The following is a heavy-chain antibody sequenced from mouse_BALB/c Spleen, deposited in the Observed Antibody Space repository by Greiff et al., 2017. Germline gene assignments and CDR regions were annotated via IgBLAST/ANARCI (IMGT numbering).Heavy chain of an antibody. Sequence: EVMLVESGGGLVKPGGSLKLSCAASGFTFSSYTMSWVRQTPEKRLEWVATISSGGSYTYYPDSVKGRFTISRDNAKNTLYLQMSSLKSEDTAMYYCTRGSTVVANDFDYWGQGTTLTVSS. V-gene: IGHV5-6-4*01. D-gene: IGHD1-1*01. CDR2: ISSGGSYT. J-gene: IGHJ2*01. CDR3: TRGSTVVANDFDY. CDR1: GFTFSSYT.